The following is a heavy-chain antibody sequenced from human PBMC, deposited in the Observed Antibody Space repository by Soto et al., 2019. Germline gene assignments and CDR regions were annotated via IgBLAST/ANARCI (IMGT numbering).Heavy chain of an antibody. Sequence: QVLLVQSGPEVKKPGSSVKVSCKASGGTFNNYAINWVRQAPGKGLEWMGGIIPTFGTGNHAQKFQGRVTITADESTTTAYMELNSMRSKDTAIFYCASFDGPLVRGVRSSPYAMDVWGQGSTVIFSS. J-gene: IGHJ6*02. CDR2: IIPTFGTG. CDR1: GGTFNNYA. CDR3: ASFDGPLVRGVRSSPYAMDV. V-gene: IGHV1-69*01. D-gene: IGHD3-10*01.